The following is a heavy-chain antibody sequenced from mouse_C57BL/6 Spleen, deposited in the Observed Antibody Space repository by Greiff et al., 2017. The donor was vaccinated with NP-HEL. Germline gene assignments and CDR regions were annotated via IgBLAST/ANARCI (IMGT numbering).Heavy chain of an antibody. J-gene: IGHJ1*03. CDR3: ARDGYFYWYFDV. D-gene: IGHD2-3*01. V-gene: IGHV3-6*01. Sequence: EVKLQESGPGLVKPSQSLSLTCSVTGYSITSGYYWNWIRQFPGNKLEWMGYISYDGSNNYNPSLKNRISITRDTSKNQFFLKLNSVTTEVTATYYCARDGYFYWYFDVWGTGTTVTVSS. CDR2: ISYDGSN. CDR1: GYSITSGYY.